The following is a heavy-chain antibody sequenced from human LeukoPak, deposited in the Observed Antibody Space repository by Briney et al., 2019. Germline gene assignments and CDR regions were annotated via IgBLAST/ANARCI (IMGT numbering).Heavy chain of an antibody. J-gene: IGHJ4*02. D-gene: IGHD6-19*01. CDR3: ASSMGSSGWAPSGY. CDR1: GFTFRSYA. V-gene: IGHV3-30-3*01. Sequence: GGALRLSCAASGFTFRSYAMHWVRQAPGKGLEWVAVISYDGSNKYYADSVKGRFTISRDNSKNTLYLQMNSLRAEDTAVYYCASSMGSSGWAPSGYWGQGTLVTVSS. CDR2: ISYDGSNK.